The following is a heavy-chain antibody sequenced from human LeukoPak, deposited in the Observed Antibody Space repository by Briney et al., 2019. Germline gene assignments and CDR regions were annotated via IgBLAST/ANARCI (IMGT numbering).Heavy chain of an antibody. V-gene: IGHV4-59*08. CDR2: VYYSGDT. CDR3: ARHPFATPFDH. D-gene: IGHD2-15*01. Sequence: SETLSLTCTVSGGSISSYYWSWIRQPPGKGLEWIGYVYYSGDTNYNPSLKSRVTMSLDTSKNQVSLRLSSVTAADTAVYYCARHPFATPFDHWGRGTLLTVSS. CDR1: GGSISSYY. J-gene: IGHJ4*02.